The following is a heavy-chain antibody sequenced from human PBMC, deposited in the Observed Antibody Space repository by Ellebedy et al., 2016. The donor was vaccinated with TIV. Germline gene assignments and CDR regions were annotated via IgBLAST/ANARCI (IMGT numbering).Heavy chain of an antibody. CDR2: AYYGAST. D-gene: IGHD3/OR15-3a*01. CDR3: ARSLDK. Sequence: SETLSLXXTVSGDSISSGGYYWSWIRQLPGKGLEWIGYAYYGASTYYNPSLKSRLTISVDTSKNQFSLKLTSVTAADTAVYYCARSLDKWGQGTLVTVSS. V-gene: IGHV4-31*03. J-gene: IGHJ4*02. CDR1: GDSISSGGYY.